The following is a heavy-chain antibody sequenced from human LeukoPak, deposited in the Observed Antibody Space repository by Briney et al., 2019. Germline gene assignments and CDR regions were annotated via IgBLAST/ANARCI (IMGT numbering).Heavy chain of an antibody. J-gene: IGHJ4*02. V-gene: IGHV1-69*13. D-gene: IGHD1-26*01. CDR1: GSAGYA. CDR2: IIPIYSTP. CDR3: ARANREWGLSNEGGFED. Sequence: SVKVSCKAPGSAGYAIAWVRQAPGQGLEWMGEIIPIYSTPNYAQKFQGRVTITADDSTSTAYMELSSLRSEDTAIYYCARANREWGLSNEGGFEDWGQGTLVTVST.